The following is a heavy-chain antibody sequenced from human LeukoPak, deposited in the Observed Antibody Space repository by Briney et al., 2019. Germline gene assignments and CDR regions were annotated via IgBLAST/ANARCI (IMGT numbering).Heavy chain of an antibody. CDR2: IIPIFGTA. Sequence: GASVKVSCKASGGTFSSYAISWVRQAPGQGLEWMGGIIPIFGTANYAQKFQGRVTITTDESTSTAYMELSSLRSEDTAVYYCASARRVVPAAIMHYYYYMDVWGKGTTVTVSS. D-gene: IGHD2-2*01. CDR1: GGTFSSYA. J-gene: IGHJ6*03. V-gene: IGHV1-69*05. CDR3: ASARRVVPAAIMHYYYYMDV.